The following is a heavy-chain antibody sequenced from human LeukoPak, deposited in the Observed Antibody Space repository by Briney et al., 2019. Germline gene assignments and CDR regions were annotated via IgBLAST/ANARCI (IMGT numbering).Heavy chain of an antibody. J-gene: IGHJ4*02. CDR3: AKYPLEYCSSFTCPGHGVDY. CDR1: GFTFSSHW. Sequence: GGSLRLSCAASGFTFSSHWMSWVRQAPEKGLEWVANIKQDGSEKYYVDSVKGRFTISRDNSKNTLYLQMNSLRADETAVYYCAKYPLEYCSSFTCPGHGVDYWGQGTLVTVSS. CDR2: IKQDGSEK. V-gene: IGHV3-7*03. D-gene: IGHD2-2*01.